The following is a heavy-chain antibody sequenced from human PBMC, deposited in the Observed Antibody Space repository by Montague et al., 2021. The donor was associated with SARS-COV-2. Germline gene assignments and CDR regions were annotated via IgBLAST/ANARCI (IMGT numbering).Heavy chain of an antibody. Sequence: SETLSLTCTVSGGSISSYYWNWIRQSAGKGLEWIGRIYTSGGTNYDPSLKSRVTMSVDTSKNQFSLKLSSVTAADTAVYYCARGALFYDSSGYYSDAFDIWGQGTMVTVS. D-gene: IGHD3-22*01. CDR2: IYTSGGT. J-gene: IGHJ3*02. CDR1: GGSISSYY. CDR3: ARGALFYDSSGYYSDAFDI. V-gene: IGHV4-4*07.